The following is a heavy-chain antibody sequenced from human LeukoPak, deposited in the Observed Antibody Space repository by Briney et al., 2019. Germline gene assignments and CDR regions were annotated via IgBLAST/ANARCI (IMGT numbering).Heavy chain of an antibody. V-gene: IGHV3-15*01. CDR1: GFTFSNAW. D-gene: IGHD3-22*01. CDR3: TTPPLIHYYDSRTA. Sequence: PGGSLRLSCAASGFTFSNAWMSWVRQAPGKGLEWVGRIKSKTDGGTTDYAAPVKGRFTISRDDSKNTLYLQMNSLKTEDTAVYYCTTPPLIHYYDSRTAWGQGTLVTVSS. J-gene: IGHJ5*02. CDR2: IKSKTDGGTT.